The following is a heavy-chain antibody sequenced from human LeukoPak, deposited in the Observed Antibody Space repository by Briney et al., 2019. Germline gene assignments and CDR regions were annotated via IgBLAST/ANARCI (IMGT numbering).Heavy chain of an antibody. CDR2: INRDGSST. CDR3: AREARGQLWYYYYYMDV. D-gene: IGHD5-18*01. V-gene: IGHV3-74*01. Sequence: PGGSLRLSCAASGVIFSNYWMHWVRQAPGKGLVWVSRINRDGSSTSYADSVKGRFTISRDNAKNTLYLQMNSLRVEDTAVYYCAREARGQLWYYYYYMDVWGKGTTVTVSS. CDR1: GVIFSNYW. J-gene: IGHJ6*03.